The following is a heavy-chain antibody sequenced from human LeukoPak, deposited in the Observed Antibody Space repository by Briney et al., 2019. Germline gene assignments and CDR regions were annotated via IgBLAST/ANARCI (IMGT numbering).Heavy chain of an antibody. CDR3: AKDKSLYSSGLPYMDV. CDR1: GFTFSSYA. CDR2: ISGSGGST. J-gene: IGHJ6*03. Sequence: PGGSLRLSCAASGFTFSSYAMSWVRQAPGKGLEWVSAISGSGGSTYYADSVKGRFTISRDNSKNTLYLQMNSLRAEDTAVYYCAKDKSLYSSGLPYMDVWGKGTTVTVSS. D-gene: IGHD6-25*01. V-gene: IGHV3-23*01.